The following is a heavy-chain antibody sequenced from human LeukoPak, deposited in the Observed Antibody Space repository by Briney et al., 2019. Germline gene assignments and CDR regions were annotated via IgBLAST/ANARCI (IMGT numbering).Heavy chain of an antibody. CDR1: GDSISSDDYY. Sequence: SETLSLTCTVSGDSISSDDYYWSWIRQPAGKGLEWIGRFSASGNSNYNPSLKIRLTISVDRSKNQFSLKLTSVTAADTAVYYCARTTEAHSWRKRYYDYYMDVWGKGTTVTVSS. V-gene: IGHV4-61*02. CDR2: FSASGNS. D-gene: IGHD6-13*01. CDR3: ARTTEAHSWRKRYYDYYMDV. J-gene: IGHJ6*03.